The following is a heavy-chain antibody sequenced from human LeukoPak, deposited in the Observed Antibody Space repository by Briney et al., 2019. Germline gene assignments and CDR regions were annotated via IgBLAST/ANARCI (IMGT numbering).Heavy chain of an antibody. V-gene: IGHV4-30-2*01. D-gene: IGHD3-10*01. J-gene: IGHJ5*02. Sequence: SETLSLTCAVSGGSISSGGYSWSWIRQPPGKGLEWIGYIYHSGSTYYNPSLKSRVTISVDRSKNQCSLKLSSVTAADTAVYYCARRFPTRSKPRGLNWFDPWGQGTLVTVSS. CDR2: IYHSGST. CDR1: GGSISSGGYS. CDR3: ARRFPTRSKPRGLNWFDP.